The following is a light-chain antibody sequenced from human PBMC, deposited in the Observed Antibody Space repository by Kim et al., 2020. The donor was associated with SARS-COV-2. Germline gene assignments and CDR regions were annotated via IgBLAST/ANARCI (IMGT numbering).Light chain of an antibody. V-gene: IGLV3-21*04. Sequence: PGKTARITCGGNNIGSKSVHWYQQKPGQAPVLVIYYDSDRPSGIPERFSGSNSGNTATLTISRVEAGDEADYYCQVWDSSSDHPYVFGTGTKVTVL. CDR1: NIGSKS. CDR2: YDS. J-gene: IGLJ1*01. CDR3: QVWDSSSDHPYV.